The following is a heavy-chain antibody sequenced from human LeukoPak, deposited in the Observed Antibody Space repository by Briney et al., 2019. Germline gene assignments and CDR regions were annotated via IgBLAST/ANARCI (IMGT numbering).Heavy chain of an antibody. CDR1: GFTFSSYA. CDR3: AKDRVRYYDSSGTLDAFDI. V-gene: IGHV3-23*01. Sequence: PGGSLRLSCAASGFTFSSYAMSWVRQAPGKGLEWVSAISGSGGSTYYADSVKGRFTISRDNSKNTLYLQMNSLRAEDTAVYYCAKDRVRYYDSSGTLDAFDIWGQGTMVTVSS. CDR2: ISGSGGST. J-gene: IGHJ3*02. D-gene: IGHD3-22*01.